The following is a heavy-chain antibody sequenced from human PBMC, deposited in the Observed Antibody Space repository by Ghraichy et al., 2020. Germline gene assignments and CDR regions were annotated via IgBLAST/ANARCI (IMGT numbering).Heavy chain of an antibody. V-gene: IGHV4-31*03. CDR2: IYYNGNT. CDR3: AGGPYYDDS. J-gene: IGHJ4*02. Sequence: SETLSLTCTVSSGSVNSPGYYWNWIRQHPGKGLEWVGSIYYNGNTYVSPSLKSRLTISIDKSKNQFSLNLISVTVADTAVYFCAGGPYYDDSWGQGILVVVSS. D-gene: IGHD3-22*01. CDR1: SGSVNSPGYY.